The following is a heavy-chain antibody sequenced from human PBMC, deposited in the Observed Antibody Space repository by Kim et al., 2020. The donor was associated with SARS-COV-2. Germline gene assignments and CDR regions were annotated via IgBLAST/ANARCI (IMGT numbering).Heavy chain of an antibody. V-gene: IGHV3-43*02. CDR2: ISGDGGST. Sequence: GGSLRLSCAASGFTFDDYAMHWVRQAPGKGLEWVSLISGDGGSTYYADSVKGRFTISRDNSKNSLYLQMNSLRTEDTALYYCAKDIIRGVVPAHFDYWGQGTLVTVSS. D-gene: IGHD2-2*01. J-gene: IGHJ4*02. CDR1: GFTFDDYA. CDR3: AKDIIRGVVPAHFDY.